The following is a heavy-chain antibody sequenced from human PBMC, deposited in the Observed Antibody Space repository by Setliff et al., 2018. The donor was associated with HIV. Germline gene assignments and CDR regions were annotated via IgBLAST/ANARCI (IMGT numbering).Heavy chain of an antibody. CDR1: GYTFTSYY. V-gene: IGHV1-46*01. Sequence: ASVKVSCKASGYTFTSYYMHWVRQAPGQGLEWMGIINPSGGSTSYAQKFQGRVTMTRDTSTSTVYMELSSLRSEDTAVYYCAGDHSSSSHYYYYMDVWGKGTTVTVSS. D-gene: IGHD6-6*01. CDR3: AGDHSSSSHYYYYMDV. J-gene: IGHJ6*03. CDR2: INPSGGST.